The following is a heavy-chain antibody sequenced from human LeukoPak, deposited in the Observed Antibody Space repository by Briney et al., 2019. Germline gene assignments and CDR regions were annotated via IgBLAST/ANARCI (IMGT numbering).Heavy chain of an antibody. V-gene: IGHV3-30*03. CDR2: ISYDGSNK. Sequence: PGGSLRLSCAASGFTFSSYGMHWVRQAPGKGLEWVAVISYDGSNKYYADSVKGRFTISRDNSKNTLYLQMNSLRAEDTAVYYCARSGSKNSSSWYDAFDIWGQGTMVTVSS. J-gene: IGHJ3*02. CDR3: ARSGSKNSSSWYDAFDI. D-gene: IGHD6-13*01. CDR1: GFTFSSYG.